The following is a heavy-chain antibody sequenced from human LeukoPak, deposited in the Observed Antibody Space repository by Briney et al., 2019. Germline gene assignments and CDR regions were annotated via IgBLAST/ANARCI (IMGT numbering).Heavy chain of an antibody. Sequence: GGSLRLSCAASGFTFSSYSMNWVRQAPGKGLEWVSSISSSSSYIYYADSVKGRFTISRDNAKNSLYLQMNSLRAEDTAVYYCARGSLGYDAFDIWGQGTMVTVSS. CDR1: GFTFSSYS. V-gene: IGHV3-21*01. D-gene: IGHD7-27*01. CDR3: ARGSLGYDAFDI. CDR2: ISSSSSYI. J-gene: IGHJ3*02.